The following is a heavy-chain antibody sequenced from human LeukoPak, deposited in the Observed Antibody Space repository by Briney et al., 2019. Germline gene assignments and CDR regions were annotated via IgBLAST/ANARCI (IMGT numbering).Heavy chain of an antibody. V-gene: IGHV4-59*08. CDR1: GGSINSDY. J-gene: IGHJ6*03. CDR2: IYYSGST. CDR3: ASSSDYDFWSGYFGPHYYYYMDV. D-gene: IGHD3-3*01. Sequence: SETLSLTCTVSGGSINSDYWSWIRQPPGKGLEWIGYIYYSGSTNYNPSLKSRVTISVDTSKNQFSLKLSSVTAADTAVYYCASSSDYDFWSGYFGPHYYYYMDVWGKGTTVTVSS.